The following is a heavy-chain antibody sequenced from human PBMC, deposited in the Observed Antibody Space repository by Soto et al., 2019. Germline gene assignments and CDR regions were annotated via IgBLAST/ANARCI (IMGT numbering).Heavy chain of an antibody. V-gene: IGHV1-46*01. CDR3: ARDRGYDAHDYYYNAMDV. J-gene: IGHJ6*02. CDR2: IYPRGGST. D-gene: IGHD2-15*01. CDR1: GYNFTSHY. Sequence: ASVKVSCKTSGYNFTSHYIHWVRQAPGQRLESMGIIYPRGGSTIYAQKFQGKVTMTRDTSTHTLYMELSSLRSEDTAVYYCARDRGYDAHDYYYNAMDVWGQGTTVTVSS.